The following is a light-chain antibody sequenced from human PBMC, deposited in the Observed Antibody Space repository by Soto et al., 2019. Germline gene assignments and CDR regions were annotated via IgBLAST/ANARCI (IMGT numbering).Light chain of an antibody. J-gene: IGLJ2*01. V-gene: IGLV1-40*01. CDR2: GNS. Sequence: QSVLTQSPSVSGAPGQRVTISCTGSSSNIGAGYDVHWYQQLPGTAPKLLIYGNSNRPSGVPDRFSGSKSGTSASLAITGLQAEDEADYYCQSYDSSLSGPVFGGGTKLTVL. CDR1: SSNIGAGYD. CDR3: QSYDSSLSGPV.